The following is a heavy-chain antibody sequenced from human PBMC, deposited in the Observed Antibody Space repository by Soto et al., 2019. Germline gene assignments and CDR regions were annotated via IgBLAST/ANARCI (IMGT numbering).Heavy chain of an antibody. D-gene: IGHD3-9*01. CDR1: SASISSSAYY. Sequence: SETMSVTCPVASASISSSAYYWSWIRQPPGKGLEWIGYIYYSGSSYYNPSLKSRVTISVDTSKNQFSLKLSSVTAADTAVYYCARTIFPWGQGTLVTVSS. V-gene: IGHV4-31*03. J-gene: IGHJ5*02. CDR3: ARTIFP. CDR2: IYYSGSS.